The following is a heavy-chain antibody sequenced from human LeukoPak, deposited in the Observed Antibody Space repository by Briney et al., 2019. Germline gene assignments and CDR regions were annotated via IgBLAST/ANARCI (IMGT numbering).Heavy chain of an antibody. CDR2: FDPEDGET. Sequence: ASVKVSCKVSGYTLTELSMHWVRQAPGKGLEWMGGFDPEDGETIYAQKFQGRVTITADESTSTAYMELSSLRSEDTAVYYCARDLGLMVYAIAYWGQGTLVTVSS. CDR3: ARDLGLMVYAIAY. D-gene: IGHD2-8*01. V-gene: IGHV1-24*01. CDR1: GYTLTELS. J-gene: IGHJ4*02.